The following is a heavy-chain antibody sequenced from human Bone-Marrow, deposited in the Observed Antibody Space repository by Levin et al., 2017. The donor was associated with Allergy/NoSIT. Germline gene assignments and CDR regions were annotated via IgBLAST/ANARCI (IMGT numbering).Heavy chain of an antibody. CDR1: GFTVSNKR. CDR2: LSLSSLP. D-gene: IGHD6-19*01. V-gene: IGHV3-66*01. CDR3: LAERNSGWASEC. Sequence: SLLLSCAASGFTVSNKRMTWVRQAPGPFLSFFSFLSLSSLPSFSSSFPGRFSISRDTSKNTMYLQMNSLRAEDTAVYYCLAERNSGWASECWGQGTLVTVSS. J-gene: IGHJ4*02.